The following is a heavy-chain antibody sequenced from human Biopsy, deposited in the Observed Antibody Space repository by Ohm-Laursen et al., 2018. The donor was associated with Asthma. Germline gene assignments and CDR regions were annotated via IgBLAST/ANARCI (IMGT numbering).Heavy chain of an antibody. CDR1: GFTVSRDH. J-gene: IGHJ4*02. CDR3: AKDIGSREDY. CDR2: IYSGGTP. D-gene: IGHD5-24*01. V-gene: IGHV3-53*01. Sequence: SLRLSCAASGFTVSRDHMFWVRQAPGKGLEWVSVIYSGGTPHTADSVRGRFTISRDFSKNTLHLQMHSLRVEDTAVYYCAKDIGSREDYWGQGTLVTVSS.